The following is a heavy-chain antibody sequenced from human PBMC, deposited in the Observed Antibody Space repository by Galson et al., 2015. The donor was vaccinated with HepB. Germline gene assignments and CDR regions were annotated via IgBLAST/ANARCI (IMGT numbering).Heavy chain of an antibody. CDR3: ARDLFGDYYDSKTTKGYFDY. CDR2: INPSGGST. Sequence: SVKVSCKASGYTFTSYYMHWVRQAPGQGLEWMGIINPSGGSTSYAQKFQGRVTMTRDTSTSTVYMELSSLRSEDTAVYYCARDLFGDYYDSKTTKGYFDYWGQGTLVTVSS. J-gene: IGHJ4*02. V-gene: IGHV1-46*01. CDR1: GYTFTSYY. D-gene: IGHD3-22*01.